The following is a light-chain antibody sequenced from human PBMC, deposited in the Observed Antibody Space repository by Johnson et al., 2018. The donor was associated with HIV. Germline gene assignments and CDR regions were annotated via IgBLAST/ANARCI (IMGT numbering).Light chain of an antibody. CDR2: ENN. CDR3: GTWDNSRGVFYV. CDR1: SSNIGNNY. J-gene: IGLJ1*01. Sequence: QSVLTQPPSVSAAPGQKVTISCSGSSSNIGNNYVSWYQQFSGTAPKLLIYENNKRPSGIPDRFSGSKSGTSATLGITGLQTGDEADYYCGTWDNSRGVFYVIGTGTKVTVL. V-gene: IGLV1-51*02.